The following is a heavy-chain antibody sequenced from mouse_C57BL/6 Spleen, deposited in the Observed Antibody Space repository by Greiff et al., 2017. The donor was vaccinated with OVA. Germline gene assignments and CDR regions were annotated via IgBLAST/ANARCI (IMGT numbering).Heavy chain of an antibody. CDR2: IRNKANNHAT. CDR3: TRGYYGSSYDWYFDV. CDR1: GFTFSDAW. Sequence: LQQSGGGLVQPGGSMKLSCAASGFTFSDAWMDWVRQSPEKGLEWVAEIRNKANNHATYYAESVTGRFTISRDESKSRVYLQMNSLRTEDTGIYYCTRGYYGSSYDWYFDVWGTGTTVTVSS. J-gene: IGHJ1*03. D-gene: IGHD1-1*01. V-gene: IGHV6-6*01.